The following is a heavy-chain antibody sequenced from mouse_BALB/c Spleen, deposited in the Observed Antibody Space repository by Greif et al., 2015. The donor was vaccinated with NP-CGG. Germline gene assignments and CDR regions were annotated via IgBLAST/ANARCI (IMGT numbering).Heavy chain of an antibody. J-gene: IGHJ2*01. CDR1: GFTFSSYT. Sequence: EVQRVESGGGLVKPGGSLKLSCAASGFTFSSYTMSWVRQTPEKRLEWVATISSGGSYTYYPDSVKGRFTISRDNAKNTLYLQMSSLKSEDTAMYYCTRDIYYDYDGYYFDYWGQGTTLTVSS. D-gene: IGHD2-4*01. CDR3: TRDIYYDYDGYYFDY. CDR2: ISSGGSYT. V-gene: IGHV5-6-4*01.